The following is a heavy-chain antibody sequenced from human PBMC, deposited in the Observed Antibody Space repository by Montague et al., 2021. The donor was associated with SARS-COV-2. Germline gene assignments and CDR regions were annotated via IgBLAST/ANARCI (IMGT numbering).Heavy chain of an antibody. D-gene: IGHD2/OR15-2a*01. Sequence: TLSLTCTVSGFSLSTSGLCVSWIRQPPGKALDWLVLIDWDADNYLSPSMKVRITISKATSKDQVVLRLINMDPGDTDAYYCARVSNSGYSYNYYGMDVWGQGTTVTVSS. CDR2: IDWDADN. V-gene: IGHV2-70*01. CDR1: GFSLSTSGLC. CDR3: ARVSNSGYSYNYYGMDV. J-gene: IGHJ6*02.